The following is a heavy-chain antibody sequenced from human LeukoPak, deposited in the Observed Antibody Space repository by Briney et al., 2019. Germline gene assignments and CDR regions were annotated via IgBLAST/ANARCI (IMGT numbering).Heavy chain of an antibody. CDR2: INHSGST. CDR1: GGSFSGYY. V-gene: IGHV4-34*01. CDR3: ARDFPAGDTAMDY. D-gene: IGHD5-18*01. J-gene: IGHJ4*02. Sequence: PSETLSLTCAVYGGSFSGYYWSWIRQPPGKGLEWIGEINHSGSTNYNPSLKSRVTISVDTSKNQFSLKLSSVTAADTAVYYCARDFPAGDTAMDYWGQGTLVTVSS.